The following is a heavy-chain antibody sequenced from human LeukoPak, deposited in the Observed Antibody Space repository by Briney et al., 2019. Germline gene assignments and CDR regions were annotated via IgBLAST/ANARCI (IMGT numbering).Heavy chain of an antibody. CDR2: ISSSSSYI. V-gene: IGHV3-21*04. Sequence: GGSLRLSCAASGFTFSSYAMSWVRQAPGKGLEWVSSISSSSSYIYYADSVKGRFTISRDNAKNSLYLQMNSLRAEDTAVYYCASSGSGSYYTSLNFDYWGQGTLVTVSS. CDR3: ASSGSGSYYTSLNFDY. J-gene: IGHJ4*02. CDR1: GFTFSSYA. D-gene: IGHD3-10*01.